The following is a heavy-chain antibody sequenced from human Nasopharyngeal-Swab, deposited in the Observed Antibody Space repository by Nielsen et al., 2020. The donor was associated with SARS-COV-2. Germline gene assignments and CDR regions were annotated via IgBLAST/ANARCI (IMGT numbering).Heavy chain of an antibody. CDR2: ISYDGSKK. J-gene: IGHJ4*02. Sequence: GESLKISCAASGFIFTTYGMHWVRQAPGKGLEWVALISYDGSKKYYADSVKGRFTISRDKFKNTLYLQMNNLRAEDTAVYYCTRDRVFYYDSSGRKEFEYWGQGTRVTVSS. CDR1: GFIFTTYG. D-gene: IGHD3-22*01. V-gene: IGHV3-33*05. CDR3: TRDRVFYYDSSGRKEFEY.